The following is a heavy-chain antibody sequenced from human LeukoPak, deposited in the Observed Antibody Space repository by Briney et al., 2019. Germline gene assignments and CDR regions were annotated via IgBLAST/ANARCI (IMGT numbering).Heavy chain of an antibody. Sequence: GGSLRLSCAASGFTFSSYAMSWVHQAPGKGLEWVSAISGSGGSTYYADSVKGRFTISRDNSKNTLYLRMNSLRAEDTAVYYCARSDSSGYYYSKTEYFQHWGQGTLVTVSS. CDR1: GFTFSSYA. D-gene: IGHD3-22*01. V-gene: IGHV3-23*01. CDR2: ISGSGGST. J-gene: IGHJ1*01. CDR3: ARSDSSGYYYSKTEYFQH.